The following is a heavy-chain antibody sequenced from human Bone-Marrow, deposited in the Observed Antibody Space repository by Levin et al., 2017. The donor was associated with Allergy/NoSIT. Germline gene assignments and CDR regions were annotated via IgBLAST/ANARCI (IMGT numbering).Heavy chain of an antibody. CDR2: ISHSGYT. J-gene: IGHJ6*03. Sequence: PSETLSLTCGVSGGSFSDYYWTWIRQTPGKGLEWIGEISHSGYTTYNPALKSRVTMSVDTSNNQFSLKLTSLTAADTAVYYCARGRQWFGTTYYYYMDVWGKGTTVTVSS. D-gene: IGHD3-10*01. V-gene: IGHV4-34*01. CDR1: GGSFSDYY. CDR3: ARGRQWFGTTYYYYMDV.